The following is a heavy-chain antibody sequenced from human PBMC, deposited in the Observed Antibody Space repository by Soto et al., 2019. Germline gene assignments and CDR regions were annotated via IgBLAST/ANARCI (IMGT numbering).Heavy chain of an antibody. Sequence: PGESQKISYKGSGYSFAGYWVGWVRQMPGKGLEWMGIIYPGDSDTRYSPSFQGQVTISADKSISTAYLQWSSLKASDTAMYYCARHDWDSRQSNFYYYYMDVWGKGTTVTVSS. CDR2: IYPGDSDT. CDR3: ARHDWDSRQSNFYYYYMDV. CDR1: GYSFAGYW. V-gene: IGHV5-51*01. D-gene: IGHD6-13*01. J-gene: IGHJ6*03.